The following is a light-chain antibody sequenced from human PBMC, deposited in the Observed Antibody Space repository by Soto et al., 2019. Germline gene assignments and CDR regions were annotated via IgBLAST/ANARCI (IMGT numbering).Light chain of an antibody. CDR2: DAS. CDR1: QRITTY. V-gene: IGKV3-11*01. J-gene: IGKJ4*01. Sequence: EIVLTQSPATLSLSPGERATLSCRASQRITTYLAWYQQKPGQAPRLLIYDASNRATDIPARFSGSGSGTDVTLTISSLEPEDFAFYYCQQRSGWPLTFGGGTKVEIK. CDR3: QQRSGWPLT.